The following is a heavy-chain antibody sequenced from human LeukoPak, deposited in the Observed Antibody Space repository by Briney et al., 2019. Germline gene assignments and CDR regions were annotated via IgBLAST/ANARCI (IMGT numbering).Heavy chain of an antibody. CDR1: GFTFSSYA. Sequence: SGGSLRLSCAASGFTFSSYAMSWVRQAPGEGLEWVSAISDSGGMTSYADSVKGRFTISRDNSKSTQYLQMNSLRAEDTAVYYCAKGNSASGSFRPFDYWGQGTLVTVSS. V-gene: IGHV3-23*01. D-gene: IGHD3-10*01. J-gene: IGHJ4*02. CDR2: ISDSGGMT. CDR3: AKGNSASGSFRPFDY.